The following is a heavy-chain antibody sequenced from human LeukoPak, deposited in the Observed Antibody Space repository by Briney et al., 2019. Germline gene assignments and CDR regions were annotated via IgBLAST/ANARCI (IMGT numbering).Heavy chain of an antibody. V-gene: IGHV1-69*05. CDR2: IIPIFGTA. Sequence: GASVKVSCKASGGTFSSYAISWVRQAPGQGLEWMGGIIPIFGTANYAQKFQGRVTITTDESTSTAYMELSSLRSEDTAVCYCARSPRRGSSSSYYYYMDVWGKGTTVTVSS. D-gene: IGHD6-6*01. CDR1: GGTFSSYA. J-gene: IGHJ6*03. CDR3: ARSPRRGSSSSYYYYMDV.